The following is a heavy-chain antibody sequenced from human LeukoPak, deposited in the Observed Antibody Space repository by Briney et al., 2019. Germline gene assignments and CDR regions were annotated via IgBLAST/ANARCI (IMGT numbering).Heavy chain of an antibody. D-gene: IGHD6-13*01. CDR2: IKSKIDGGTT. CDR1: GFTFISYT. CDR3: SSLRGSSSQYFQH. Sequence: GGSLRLSCAASGFTFISYTMTWGRQAPGKGLEWVGRIKSKIDGGTTDYAAPVNGRFTISRDDSKDTLYLQMDSLKTEDTAVYYCSSLRGSSSQYFQHWGQGTLVTVSS. J-gene: IGHJ1*01. V-gene: IGHV3-15*01.